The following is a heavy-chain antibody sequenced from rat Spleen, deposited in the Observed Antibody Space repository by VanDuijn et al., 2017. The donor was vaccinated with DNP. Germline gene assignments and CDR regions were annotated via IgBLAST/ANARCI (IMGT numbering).Heavy chain of an antibody. CDR2: ISSGGTT. Sequence: QVQLKESGPGLVQPSQTLSLTCTVSGFSLTSFGVSWVRQPPGKGLEWIASISSGGTTYYNSLFKFRLSISRDTSKSQVFLRMNSLQTEDSAIYFCSRDRDSIGIRTWSFDFWGPGTMVTVSS. CDR1: GFSLTSFG. V-gene: IGHV2S12*01. J-gene: IGHJ1*01. D-gene: IGHD1-9*01. CDR3: SRDRDSIGIRTWSFDF.